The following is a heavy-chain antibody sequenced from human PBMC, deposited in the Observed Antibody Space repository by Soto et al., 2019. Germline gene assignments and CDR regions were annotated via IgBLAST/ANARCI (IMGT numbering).Heavy chain of an antibody. Sequence: QVQLVESGGGVVQPGTSLRLSCAASGFRFKSFVMHWVRQAPGKGLEWVAFTSYDGNNKDYGDSVKGRFTVSRDNSQNTLHLQMDFLRPEETALDYCARWGTTGGFDLWGQGTLVSVSS. CDR1: GFRFKSFV. V-gene: IGHV3-30*19. CDR2: TSYDGNNK. CDR3: ARWGTTGGFDL. J-gene: IGHJ4*02. D-gene: IGHD3-16*01.